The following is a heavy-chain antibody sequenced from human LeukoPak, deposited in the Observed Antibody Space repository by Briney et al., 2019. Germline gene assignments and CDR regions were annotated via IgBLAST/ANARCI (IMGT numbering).Heavy chain of an antibody. CDR1: GYSMRSGYY. CDR3: ARDRGFESYAFDI. V-gene: IGHV4-61*01. Sequence: PSETLSLTCTVSGYSMRSGYYWGWIRQPPGKGLEWIGYIYYSGSTNYNPSLKSRVTISVDTSKNQFSLKLSSVTAADTAVYYCARDRGFESYAFDIWGQGTMVTVSS. CDR2: IYYSGST. D-gene: IGHD3-10*01. J-gene: IGHJ3*02.